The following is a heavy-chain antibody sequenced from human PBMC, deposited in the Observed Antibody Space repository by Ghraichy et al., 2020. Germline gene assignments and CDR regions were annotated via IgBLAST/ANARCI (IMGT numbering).Heavy chain of an antibody. J-gene: IGHJ3*01. CDR3: ARERALTSNDAFDV. D-gene: IGHD2-21*02. CDR2: IRSETWGGTT. V-gene: IGHV3-49*03. CDR1: GSTFGDYA. Sequence: GGSLRLSCTASGSTFGDYALIWFRQAPGKGLEWVSFIRSETWGGTTKFAASVRDRFAISRDDSKGIAYLQMNSLRIEDTGMYFCARERALTSNDAFDVWGQGTMVTVSS.